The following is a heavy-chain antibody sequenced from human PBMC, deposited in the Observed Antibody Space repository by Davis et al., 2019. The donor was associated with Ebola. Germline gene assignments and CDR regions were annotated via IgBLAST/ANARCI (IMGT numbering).Heavy chain of an antibody. D-gene: IGHD6-19*01. CDR1: GYTFTSYD. V-gene: IGHV1-8*01. J-gene: IGHJ4*02. Sequence: ASVKVSCKASGYTFTSYDINWVRQATGQGLEWMGWMNPKSGNTGYAQKLQGRVTMTRNTSISTAYMELSSLSSEDTAVYYCARSRGSSGWYLTDWGQGTLVTVSS. CDR3: ARSRGSSGWYLTD. CDR2: MNPKSGNT.